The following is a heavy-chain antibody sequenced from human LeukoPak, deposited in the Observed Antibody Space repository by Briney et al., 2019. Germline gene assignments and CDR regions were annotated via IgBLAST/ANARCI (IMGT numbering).Heavy chain of an antibody. V-gene: IGHV4-31*03. D-gene: IGHD3-22*01. CDR2: IYYSGST. CDR1: GGSISSGGYY. J-gene: IGHJ5*02. Sequence: SETLSLTCTVSGGSISSGGYYWSWIRQHPGKGLEWIVYIYYSGSTYYNPSLKSRVTISVDTAKNQFSLKLSSVTAADTAVYYCASDLSPNYSYDSNGWFDPWGQGTLVTVSS. CDR3: ASDLSPNYSYDSNGWFDP.